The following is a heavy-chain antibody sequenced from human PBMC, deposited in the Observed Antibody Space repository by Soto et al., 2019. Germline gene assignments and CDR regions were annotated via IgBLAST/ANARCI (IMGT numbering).Heavy chain of an antibody. Sequence: SETLSLTCTVSGGSISSGGYYWSWIRQHPGKGLEWIGYIYYSGSTYYNPSLKSRVTISVDTSKNQFSLKLSSVTAADTAVYYCATYYYDSSGYYYVGAFDIWGQGTMVTVSS. CDR1: GGSISSGGYY. V-gene: IGHV4-31*03. D-gene: IGHD3-22*01. J-gene: IGHJ3*02. CDR3: ATYYYDSSGYYYVGAFDI. CDR2: IYYSGST.